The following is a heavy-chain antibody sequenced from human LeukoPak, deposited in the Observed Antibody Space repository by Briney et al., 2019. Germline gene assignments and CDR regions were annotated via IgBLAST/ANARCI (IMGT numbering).Heavy chain of an antibody. D-gene: IGHD2-2*02. CDR1: GGSINTAYY. CDR3: ARRESNSWYNY. Sequence: SETLSLTCTVSGGSINTAYYWGWIRQPPGKGPEWIGSIYYSGTPYYNPSLKSRVTMSIDTSKNHFSMRLTSVTATDTAVYYCARRESNSWYNYWGQGTLVTVSS. V-gene: IGHV4-39*02. CDR2: IYYSGTP. J-gene: IGHJ4*02.